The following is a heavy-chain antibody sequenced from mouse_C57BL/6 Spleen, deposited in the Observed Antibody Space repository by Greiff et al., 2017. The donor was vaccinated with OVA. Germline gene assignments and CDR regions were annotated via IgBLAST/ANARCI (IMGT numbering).Heavy chain of an antibody. Sequence: VQLVESGPGLVAPSQSLSITCTVSGFSLTSYGVHWVRQPPGKGLEWLVVIWSDGSTTYNSALKSRLSISKDNSKSQVFLKMNSLQTDDTAMYYCARQTYYGSSYLYAMDYWGQGTSDTVSS. V-gene: IGHV2-6-1*01. CDR1: GFSLTSYG. CDR3: ARQTYYGSSYLYAMDY. D-gene: IGHD1-1*01. CDR2: IWSDGST. J-gene: IGHJ4*01.